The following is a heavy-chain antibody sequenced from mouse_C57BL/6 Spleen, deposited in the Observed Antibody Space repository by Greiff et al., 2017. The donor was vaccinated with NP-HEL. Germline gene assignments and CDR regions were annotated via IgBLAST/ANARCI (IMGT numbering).Heavy chain of an antibody. D-gene: IGHD4-1*02. CDR1: GYSFTGYY. J-gene: IGHJ2*01. CDR2: INPSTGGT. V-gene: IGHV1-42*01. CDR3: ARQLGFDY. Sequence: EVQLQQSGPELVKPGASVKISCKASGYSFTGYYMNWVKQSPEKSLEWIGEINPSTGGTTYNQKFKAKATLTVDKSSSTAYMQLMSLTSEDSAVYYCARQLGFDYWGQGTTLTVSS.